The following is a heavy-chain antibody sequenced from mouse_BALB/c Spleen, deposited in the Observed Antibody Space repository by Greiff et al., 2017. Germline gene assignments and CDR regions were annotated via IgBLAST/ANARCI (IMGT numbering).Heavy chain of an antibody. CDR3: ARQGGGNY. D-gene: IGHD1-1*02. CDR1: GFTFSSYA. Sequence: EVKVVESGGGLVKPGGSLKLSCAASGFTFSSYAMSWVRQTPEKRLEWVATISSGGSYTYYPDSVKGRFTISRDNAKNTLYLQMSSLRSEDTAMYYCARQGGGNYWGQGTTLTVSS. CDR2: ISSGGSYT. J-gene: IGHJ2*01. V-gene: IGHV5-9-3*01.